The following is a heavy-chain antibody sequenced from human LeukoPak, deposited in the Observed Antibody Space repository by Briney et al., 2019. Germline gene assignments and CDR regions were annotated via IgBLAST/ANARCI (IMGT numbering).Heavy chain of an antibody. V-gene: IGHV4-38-2*02. CDR3: ARQTGSGLFILP. J-gene: IGHJ4*02. CDR1: GYSIISDYF. CDR2: IFHSGSV. Sequence: SETLSLTCIVSGYSIISDYFWGWVRQPPGKGPEWIGSIFHSGSVYYNPSLKSRVTISVDPSKNRFSLKLTSVTAADTAVYYCARQTGSGLFILPGGQGTLVTVSS. D-gene: IGHD3/OR15-3a*01.